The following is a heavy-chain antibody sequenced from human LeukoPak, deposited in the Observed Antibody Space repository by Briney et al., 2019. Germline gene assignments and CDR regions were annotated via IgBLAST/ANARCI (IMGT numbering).Heavy chain of an antibody. Sequence: GESLKISCKGSGYSFTSYWIGWVRQMPGKGLEWMGIIYPGDSDTRYSPSFQDQVTISADKSISTAYLQWSSLKASDTAMYYCARRPYYYDSSGYPTFDIWGQGTMVTVSS. D-gene: IGHD3-22*01. V-gene: IGHV5-51*01. J-gene: IGHJ3*02. CDR2: IYPGDSDT. CDR1: GYSFTSYW. CDR3: ARRPYYYDSSGYPTFDI.